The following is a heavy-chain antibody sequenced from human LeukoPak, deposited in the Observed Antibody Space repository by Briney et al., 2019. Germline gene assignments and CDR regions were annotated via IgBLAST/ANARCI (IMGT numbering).Heavy chain of an antibody. CDR1: GGSISSSSYY. CDR2: IYYSGST. CDR3: ARDGGRGALDY. Sequence: PSETLSLTCTVSGGSISSSSYYWGWIRQPPGKGLEWIGSIYYSGSTYYNPSLKSRVTISVDTSKNQFSLKLSSVTAADTAVYYCARDGGRGALDYWGQGTLVTVSS. V-gene: IGHV4-39*07. J-gene: IGHJ4*02. D-gene: IGHD1-26*01.